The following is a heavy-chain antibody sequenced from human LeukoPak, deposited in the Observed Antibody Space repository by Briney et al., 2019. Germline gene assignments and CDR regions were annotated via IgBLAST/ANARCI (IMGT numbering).Heavy chain of an antibody. CDR2: IVGDGGSA. V-gene: IGHV3-43*02. J-gene: IGHJ4*02. CDR3: AKEGPTAVAGYLDY. Sequence: GGSLRLSCAASGFTFDDYSIHWVRQVPGKGLEWVSLIVGDGGSAYYADSVKGRFTISRDNSKNSLYLQMNSLRADDTALYYCAKEGPTAVAGYLDYWGQGTLVTVSS. D-gene: IGHD6-19*01. CDR1: GFTFDDYS.